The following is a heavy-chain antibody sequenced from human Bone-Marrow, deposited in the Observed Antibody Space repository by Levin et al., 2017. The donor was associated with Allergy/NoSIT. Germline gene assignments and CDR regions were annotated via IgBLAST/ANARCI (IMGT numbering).Heavy chain of an antibody. D-gene: IGHD1-26*01. CDR1: GFTFRNYW. CDR2: IDSDGTST. V-gene: IGHV3-74*01. J-gene: IGHJ3*02. Sequence: GGSLRLSCEVSGFTFRNYWMHWVRQGPGKGLHWVSRIDSDGTSTTYADFVKGRFTVSRDNARNTLFIQMNTLRVDDTAVYYCARAKWGRDAFDIWGQGTLVTVSS. CDR3: ARAKWGRDAFDI.